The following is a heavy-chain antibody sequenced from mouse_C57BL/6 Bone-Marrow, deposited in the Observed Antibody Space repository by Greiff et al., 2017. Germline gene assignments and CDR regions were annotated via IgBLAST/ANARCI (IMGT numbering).Heavy chain of an antibody. V-gene: IGHV1-82*01. CDR3: ARDGNWPFAY. Sequence: QVQLQQSGPELVKPGASVKISCKASGYAFSSYWMNWIGRSYPGDGDTNYNGKFKGKATLTADKSSSTAYMQLSSLTSEDSAVYFCARDGNWPFAYWGQGTLVTVSA. D-gene: IGHD4-1*01. CDR2: SYPGDGDT. CDR1: GYAFSSYW. J-gene: IGHJ3*01.